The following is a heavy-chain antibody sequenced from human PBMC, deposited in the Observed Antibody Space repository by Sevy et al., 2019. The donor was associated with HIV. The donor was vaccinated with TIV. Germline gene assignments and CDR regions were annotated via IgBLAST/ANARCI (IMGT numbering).Heavy chain of an antibody. CDR2: INQDGSQK. D-gene: IGHD5-12*01. CDR1: EFTFSRYW. CDR3: ARAGPLGAVDHFDR. V-gene: IGHV3-7*03. Sequence: GGSLRLSCATSEFTFSRYWMTWVRQAPGKGLEWVVYINQDGSQKSYVDSVKGRFTISRDNSKNSLFLQMNSLRAEDTAVYYCARAGPLGAVDHFDRWGQGTLVTVSS. J-gene: IGHJ4*02.